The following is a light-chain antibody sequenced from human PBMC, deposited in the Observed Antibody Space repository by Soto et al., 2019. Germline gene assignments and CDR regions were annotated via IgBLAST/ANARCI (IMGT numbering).Light chain of an antibody. V-gene: IGLV1-40*01. CDR1: SSNIGAGYD. CDR3: QSYNSGLGVGV. J-gene: IGLJ3*02. CDR2: GNS. Sequence: QSVLTQPPSVSGAPGQRVTISCTGSSSNIGAGYDVHWYQQLPGTAPKLLIYGNSNRPSGVPDRFSGSKSGTSASLAITGPRAGDGADFSGQSYNSGLGVGVLGGGTK.